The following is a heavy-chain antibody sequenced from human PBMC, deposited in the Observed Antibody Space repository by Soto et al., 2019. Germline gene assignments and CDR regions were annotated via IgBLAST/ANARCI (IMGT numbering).Heavy chain of an antibody. CDR1: GFSFTTAGVA. Sequence: SGPTLVNPTQTLTLTCTFSGFSFTTAGVAVGWIRQTPGGALEWLTLIYYNDDRRFSPSLKTRLTITGDTSKNQVVLSLTNVDPGDTATYFCAQRDGGYEIIYFDFWGQGIPVNVPP. D-gene: IGHD5-12*01. CDR2: IYYNDDR. V-gene: IGHV2-5*01. J-gene: IGHJ4*02. CDR3: AQRDGGYEIIYFDF.